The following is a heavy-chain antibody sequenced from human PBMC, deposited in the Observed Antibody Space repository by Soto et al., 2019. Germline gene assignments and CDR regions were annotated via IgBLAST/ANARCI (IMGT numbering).Heavy chain of an antibody. D-gene: IGHD3-10*01. V-gene: IGHV4-31*03. CDR3: ARDLEMVRGYYYYYYMDV. Sequence: SETLSLTCTVSGGSISSGGYCWSWIRQHPGKGLEWIGYIYYSGSTYYNPSLKSRVTISVDTSKNQFSLKLSSVTAADTAVYYCARDLEMVRGYYYYYYMDVWGKGTTVTVSS. CDR1: GGSISSGGYC. J-gene: IGHJ6*03. CDR2: IYYSGST.